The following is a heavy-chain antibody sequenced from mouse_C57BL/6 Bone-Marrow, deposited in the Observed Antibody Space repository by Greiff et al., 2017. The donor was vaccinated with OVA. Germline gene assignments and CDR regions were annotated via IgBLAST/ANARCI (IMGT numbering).Heavy chain of an antibody. D-gene: IGHD4-1*01. CDR1: GYSFTGYY. CDR2: INPSTGGT. V-gene: IGHV1-42*01. J-gene: IGHJ3*01. CDR3: ARDGTSPFAY. Sequence: VQLKESGPELVKPGASVKISCKASGYSFTGYYMNWVKQSPEKSLEWIGEINPSTGGTTYNQKFKAKATLTVDKSSSTAFMQLKSLTSEDSAVYYCARDGTSPFAYGGQGTLVTVSA.